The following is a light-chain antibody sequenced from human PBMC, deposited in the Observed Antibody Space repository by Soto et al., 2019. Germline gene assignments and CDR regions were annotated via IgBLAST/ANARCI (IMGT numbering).Light chain of an antibody. CDR3: SSYTSSRTLV. J-gene: IGLJ1*01. CDR1: SSDVGGYNY. CDR2: EVI. V-gene: IGLV2-14*01. Sequence: QSALTQPASASGSPGQSITISCTGTSSDVGGYNYVAWYQQHPGKAPQLMIYEVINRPSGVSNRFSGSTSGNTASLTISGLQAEDEADYYCSSYTSSRTLVFGTGTKLTVL.